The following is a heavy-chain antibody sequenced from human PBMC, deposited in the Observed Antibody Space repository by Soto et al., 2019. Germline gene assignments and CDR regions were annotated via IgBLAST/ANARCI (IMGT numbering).Heavy chain of an antibody. V-gene: IGHV4-31*03. CDR1: GGSISSGGYY. CDR2: IYYSGST. Sequence: PSETLSLTCTVSGGSISSGGYYWSWIRQHPGKGLEWIGYIYYSGSTYYNPSLKSRVTISVDASKNQFSLKLSSVTAADTAVYYCARTDILTGYCLDFPGQGTLVTVSS. CDR3: ARTDILTGYCLDF. J-gene: IGHJ4*02. D-gene: IGHD3-9*01.